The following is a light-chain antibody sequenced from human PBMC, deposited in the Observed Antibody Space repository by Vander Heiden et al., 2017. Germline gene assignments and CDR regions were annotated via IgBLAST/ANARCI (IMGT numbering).Light chain of an antibody. V-gene: IGKV3-20*01. CDR1: QSVSSSY. CDR2: GAS. Sequence: IVLTQSPGTLSLSPGERATLSCRASQSVSSSYLAWYQQKPGQAPRLLIYGASSRATGIPDRSSGSGSGTDFTLTISRLEPEDFAVDYCQQYGSSPWTFGQGTKVEIK. CDR3: QQYGSSPWT. J-gene: IGKJ1*01.